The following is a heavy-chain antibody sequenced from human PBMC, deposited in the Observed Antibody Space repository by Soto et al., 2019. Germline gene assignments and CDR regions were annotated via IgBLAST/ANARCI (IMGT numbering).Heavy chain of an antibody. D-gene: IGHD2-2*01. Sequence: EVQLVESGGGLVKPGESLRLSCAVSGFTFTSYTMNWVRQAPGKGLEWVSSISSDTKNIYYADSMKGRFTVSRDNAKNSLYLKMNSRRADDTAVYYCARGLLPAAIGFEYGGQGALVTVSS. J-gene: IGHJ4*02. CDR3: ARGLLPAAIGFEY. V-gene: IGHV3-21*01. CDR1: GFTFTSYT. CDR2: ISSDTKNI.